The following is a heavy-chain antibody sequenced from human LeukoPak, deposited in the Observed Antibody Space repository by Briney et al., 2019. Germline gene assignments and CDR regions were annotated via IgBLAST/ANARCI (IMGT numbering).Heavy chain of an antibody. J-gene: IGHJ5*02. Sequence: PSETLSLTCTVSGGSLSSYYWSWIRQPPGKGLEWIGYIYYSGSTNYNPSLKSRVTISVDTSKNQFSLKLSSVTAADTAVYYCARAPLYDFWSGYYWFDPWGQGTLVTVSS. V-gene: IGHV4-59*01. D-gene: IGHD3-3*01. CDR3: ARAPLYDFWSGYYWFDP. CDR1: GGSLSSYY. CDR2: IYYSGST.